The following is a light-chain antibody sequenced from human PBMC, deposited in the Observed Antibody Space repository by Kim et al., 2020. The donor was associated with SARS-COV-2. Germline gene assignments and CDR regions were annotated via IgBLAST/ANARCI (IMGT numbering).Light chain of an antibody. J-gene: IGLJ1*01. V-gene: IGLV2-14*03. CDR2: DVS. Sequence: QSITLSCTGTSSDVGGYNYVSWYQQHPGKAPQLMIYDVSNRPSGVSNRFSGSKSGNTASLTISGLQAEDEADYYCSSYTSSSTLDVFGTGTKVTVL. CDR1: SSDVGGYNY. CDR3: SSYTSSSTLDV.